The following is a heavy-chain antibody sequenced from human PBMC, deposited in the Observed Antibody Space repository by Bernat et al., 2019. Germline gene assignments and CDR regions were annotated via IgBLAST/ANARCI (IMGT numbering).Heavy chain of an antibody. J-gene: IGHJ4*02. V-gene: IGHV3-33*01. D-gene: IGHD2/OR15-2a*01. CDR2: IWYDGSNK. Sequence: QVQLVESGGGVVQPGRSLRLSCAASGFTFSSYGMHWVRQAPGKGLEWVAVIWYDGSNKYYADSVKGRFTISRDNSKNTPYLQMNSLRAEDTAVYYCARESMAPDLFDYWGQGTLVTVSS. CDR1: GFTFSSYG. CDR3: ARESMAPDLFDY.